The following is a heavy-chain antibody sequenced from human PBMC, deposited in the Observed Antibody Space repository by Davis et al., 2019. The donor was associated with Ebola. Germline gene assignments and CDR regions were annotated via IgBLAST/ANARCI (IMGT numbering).Heavy chain of an antibody. Sequence: ASVKVSCKASGYTFTSYYMHWVRQAPGQGLEWMGIINPSGGSTSYAQKFQGRVTMTRDTSTSTVYMELSSLRSEDTAVYYCARDQEYYDSSGYFYYGMDVWGQGTTVTVSS. V-gene: IGHV1-46*01. CDR1: GYTFTSYY. D-gene: IGHD3-22*01. CDR3: ARDQEYYDSSGYFYYGMDV. J-gene: IGHJ6*02. CDR2: INPSGGST.